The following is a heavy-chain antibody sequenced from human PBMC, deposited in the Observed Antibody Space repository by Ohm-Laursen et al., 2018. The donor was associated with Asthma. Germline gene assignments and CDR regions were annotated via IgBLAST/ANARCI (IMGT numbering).Heavy chain of an antibody. CDR1: GVAFTDPW. V-gene: IGHV3-7*03. D-gene: IGHD6-13*01. J-gene: IGHJ5*02. CDR2: INPLGYEK. CDR3: GRVYSSSWDP. Sequence: SLRLSCTASGVAFTDPWMSWVRQLPGGSLEWVAKINPLGYEKYYMDSVRGRVTISRDNAKNSLYLQMNSLRADDTAVYYCGRVYSSSWDPRGQGTLVTVSS.